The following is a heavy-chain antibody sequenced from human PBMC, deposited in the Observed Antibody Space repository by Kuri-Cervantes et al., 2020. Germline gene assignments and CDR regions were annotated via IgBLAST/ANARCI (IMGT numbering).Heavy chain of an antibody. J-gene: IGHJ4*02. CDR3: AREGEAAAGYYFDY. V-gene: IGHV3-48*02. CDR1: GFTFSSYS. D-gene: IGHD6-13*01. CDR2: ISSSSSTI. Sequence: GGSLRLSCAASGFTFSSYSMNWVRQAPGRGLEWVSYISSSSSTIYYADSVKGRFTISRDNAKNSLYLQMNSLRDEDTAVYYCAREGEAAAGYYFDYWGQGTLVTVSS.